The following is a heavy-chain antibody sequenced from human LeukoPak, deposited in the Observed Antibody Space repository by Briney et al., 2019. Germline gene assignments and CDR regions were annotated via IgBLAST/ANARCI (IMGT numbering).Heavy chain of an antibody. V-gene: IGHV4-59*01. J-gene: IGHJ5*02. Sequence: SETLSLTCTVSGDSINNYYWSWIRQPPGKGLEWIGYVYYSGTTNYNPSLKSRASVSVDTSKNQFSLKLTTVTAADTAVYYCARERTMVRGMSWFDPWGQETLVTVSS. D-gene: IGHD3-10*01. CDR2: VYYSGTT. CDR3: ARERTMVRGMSWFDP. CDR1: GDSINNYY.